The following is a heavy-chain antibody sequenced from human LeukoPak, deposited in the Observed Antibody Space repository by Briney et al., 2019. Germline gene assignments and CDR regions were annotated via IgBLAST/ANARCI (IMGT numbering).Heavy chain of an antibody. J-gene: IGHJ4*02. CDR3: ARALSGCVLCFDY. Sequence: ASVKVSCKASGYTFTNYDINWVRLATGQGLEWMGWMDPKSGNTGYAQNFQGRVTMTRDTFTNTAYMELSSLTSEHTAVYYCARALSGCVLCFDYWGQGTLVTVSS. CDR2: MDPKSGNT. CDR1: GYTFTNYD. D-gene: IGHD6-19*01. V-gene: IGHV1-8*01.